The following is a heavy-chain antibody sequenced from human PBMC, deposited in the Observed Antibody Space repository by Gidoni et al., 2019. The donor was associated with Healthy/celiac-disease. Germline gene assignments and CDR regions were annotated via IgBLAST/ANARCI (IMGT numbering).Heavy chain of an antibody. D-gene: IGHD6-13*01. V-gene: IGHV3-11*01. Sequence: QVQLVESGGGLGKPGGSLRLSCAASGFTFSDSYMSWIRQAPGKGLEWVSYISSSGSTIYYADSVKGRFTISRDNAKNSLYLQMNSLRAEDTAVYYCARGPFIDSSSWYLFMDYWGQGTLVTVSS. CDR3: ARGPFIDSSSWYLFMDY. CDR2: ISSSGSTI. J-gene: IGHJ4*02. CDR1: GFTFSDSY.